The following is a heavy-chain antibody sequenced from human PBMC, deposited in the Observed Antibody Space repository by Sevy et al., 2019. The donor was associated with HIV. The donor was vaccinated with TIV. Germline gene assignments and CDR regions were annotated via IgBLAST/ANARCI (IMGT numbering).Heavy chain of an antibody. V-gene: IGHV5-51*01. CDR1: GYSFTSYW. J-gene: IGHJ5*02. CDR3: ARYGSNHEHRYNWFDP. Sequence: AKSLKISCKGSGYSFTSYWIAWVRQMPGKGLQLMGIIYPGHSDTRHSTSFQGQVTISAEKSISPAYLQWSSLKASDTTMYYCARYGSNHEHRYNWFDPWGRGTLVPVSS. CDR2: IYPGHSDT. D-gene: IGHD2-2*01.